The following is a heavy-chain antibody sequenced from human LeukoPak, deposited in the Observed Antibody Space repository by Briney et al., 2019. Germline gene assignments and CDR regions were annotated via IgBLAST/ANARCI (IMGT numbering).Heavy chain of an antibody. CDR1: GYTFTSYA. V-gene: IGHV1-3*01. J-gene: IGHJ4*02. Sequence: ASVKVSCKASGYTFTSYAMHWVRQAPGHRLEWMGWINAGNGNTKYSQMFQGRVTITRDTSANTAYMELSSLRSEDTAVYYCARGDDYYDSSGYYPGAYWGQGTLVTVSS. CDR2: INAGNGNT. D-gene: IGHD3-22*01. CDR3: ARGDDYYDSSGYYPGAY.